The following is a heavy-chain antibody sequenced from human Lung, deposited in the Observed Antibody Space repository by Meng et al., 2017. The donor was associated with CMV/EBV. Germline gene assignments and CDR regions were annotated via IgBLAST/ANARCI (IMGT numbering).Heavy chain of an antibody. Sequence: LSCAASGFTVRSNYMNWVRQAPGKGLEWVSVIYSGGSTYYADSVKGRFTISRDNSKNTLYLQMNSLRAEDTAVYYCARDSQGHFDYWGQGTLVTVSS. CDR2: IYSGGST. J-gene: IGHJ4*02. V-gene: IGHV3-53*01. CDR3: ARDSQGHFDY. CDR1: GFTVRSNY.